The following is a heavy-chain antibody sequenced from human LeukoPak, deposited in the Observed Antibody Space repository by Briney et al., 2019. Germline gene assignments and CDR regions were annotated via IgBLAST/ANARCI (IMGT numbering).Heavy chain of an antibody. J-gene: IGHJ6*03. CDR2: ISSSGSTI. CDR3: ARDSHGSGSLKYYYYYYMDV. D-gene: IGHD3-10*01. Sequence: GGSLRLSCAASGFTFSSYEMNWVRQAPGKGLEWVSYISSSGSTIYYADSVKGRFTISRDNAKNSLYLQMNSLRAEDTAVYYCARDSHGSGSLKYYYYYYMDVWSKGTTVTISS. CDR1: GFTFSSYE. V-gene: IGHV3-48*03.